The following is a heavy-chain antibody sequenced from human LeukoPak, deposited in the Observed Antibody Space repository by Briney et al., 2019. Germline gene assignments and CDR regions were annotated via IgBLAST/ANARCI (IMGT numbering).Heavy chain of an antibody. CDR3: ARDLLGVSYGMDV. CDR1: GFTFSSYA. J-gene: IGHJ6*02. CDR2: ISYDGSNK. D-gene: IGHD2-15*01. V-gene: IGHV3-30*04. Sequence: PGGSLRLSCAASGFTFSSYAMHWVRQAPGKGLEWVAVISYDGSNKYYADSVKGRFTISRDNSKSTLYLQMNSLRAEDTAVYYCARDLLGVSYGMDVWGQGTTVTVSS.